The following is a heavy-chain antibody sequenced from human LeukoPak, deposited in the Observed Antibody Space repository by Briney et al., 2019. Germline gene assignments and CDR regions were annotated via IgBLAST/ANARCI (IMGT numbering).Heavy chain of an antibody. J-gene: IGHJ4*02. D-gene: IGHD1-1*01. CDR3: AKRDWNHDFDY. CDR2: ISGGGGST. Sequence: GGSLRLSCAASGFTFSSYAMSWVRQAPGKGLEWVSAISGGGGSTYYADPVKGRFTISRDNSKNTLYLQMDSLRAEDTAVYYCAKRDWNHDFDYWGQGTLVTVSS. V-gene: IGHV3-23*01. CDR1: GFTFSSYA.